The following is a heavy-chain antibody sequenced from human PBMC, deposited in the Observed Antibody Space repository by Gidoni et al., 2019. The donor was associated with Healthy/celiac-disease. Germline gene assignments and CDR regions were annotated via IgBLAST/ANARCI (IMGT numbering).Heavy chain of an antibody. D-gene: IGHD3-3*01. CDR3: TTGEMDFWSGYYGYFDY. V-gene: IGHV3-15*07. J-gene: IGHJ4*02. CDR1: GFTFSNAW. CDR2: IKSKTDGGTT. Sequence: EVQLVESGGGLVKPGGSLRLSCAASGFTFSNAWMNWVRQAPGKGLEWVGRIKSKTDGGTTDYAAPVKGRFTISRDDSKNTLYLQMNSLKTEDTAVYYCTTGEMDFWSGYYGYFDYWGQGTLVTVSS.